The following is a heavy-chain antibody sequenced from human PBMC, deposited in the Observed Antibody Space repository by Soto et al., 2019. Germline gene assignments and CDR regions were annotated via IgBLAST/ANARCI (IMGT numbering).Heavy chain of an antibody. D-gene: IGHD6-13*01. Sequence: GASVKVSCKASGGTFSSYAISWVRQAPGQGLEWMGGIIPIFGTANYAQKFQGRVTITADESTSTAYMELSSLRSEDTAVYYCATGIAAAHGIFDYWGQGTLVTVSS. CDR3: ATGIAAAHGIFDY. V-gene: IGHV1-69*13. CDR2: IIPIFGTA. J-gene: IGHJ4*02. CDR1: GGTFSSYA.